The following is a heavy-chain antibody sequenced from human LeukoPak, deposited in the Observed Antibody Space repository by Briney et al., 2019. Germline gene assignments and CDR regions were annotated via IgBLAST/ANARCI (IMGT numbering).Heavy chain of an antibody. CDR2: ISAYNGNT. Sequence: ASVKVSCKASGYTFTSYGISWVRQTPGQGLEWMGWISAYNGNTNYAQKLQGRVTMTTDTSTSTAYMELRSLRSDDTAVYYCARAPPGGDRAFGVYWGQGTLVTVSS. D-gene: IGHD2-21*02. CDR3: ARAPPGGDRAFGVY. V-gene: IGHV1-18*01. CDR1: GYTFTSYG. J-gene: IGHJ4*02.